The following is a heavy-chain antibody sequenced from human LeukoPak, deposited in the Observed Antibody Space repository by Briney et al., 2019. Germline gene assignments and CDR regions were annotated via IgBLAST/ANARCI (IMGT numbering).Heavy chain of an antibody. J-gene: IGHJ6*02. CDR3: ARVPGPRIAYYNMDV. D-gene: IGHD2-21*01. Sequence: GGSLRLSCVVSGFTFGSYSINWVRQAPGKGLEWVSSISTRSTYIYYTDSVKGRFTISRDNAESSLYLQMNSLRAEDTAVYYCARVPGPRIAYYNMDVWGQGTTVTVSS. V-gene: IGHV3-21*01. CDR2: ISTRSTYI. CDR1: GFTFGSYS.